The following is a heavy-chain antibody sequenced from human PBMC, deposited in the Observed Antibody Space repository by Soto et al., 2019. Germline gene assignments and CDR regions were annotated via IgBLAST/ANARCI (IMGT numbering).Heavy chain of an antibody. CDR1: GFMFMGYD. CDR3: AKSVVEKTGWHPAYNFDMDV. Sequence: QEQLVESGGGVVQPGKSLRLSCVASGFMFMGYDIHWVRQAPGKGLEWVAVVSRDGSKKYYAASVQGRFSVSRDNSNNTVNLEMDSLRPDDTAVYYCAKSVVEKTGWHPAYNFDMDVWGRGTPVTVSS. D-gene: IGHD3-9*01. J-gene: IGHJ6*02. V-gene: IGHV3-30*18. CDR2: VSRDGSKK.